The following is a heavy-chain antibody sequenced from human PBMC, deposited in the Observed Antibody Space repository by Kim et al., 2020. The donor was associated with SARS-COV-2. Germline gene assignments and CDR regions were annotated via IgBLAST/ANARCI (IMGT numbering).Heavy chain of an antibody. D-gene: IGHD3-10*01. Sequence: GGSLRLSCAASGFTFSSYAMSWVRQAPGKGLEWVSAISGSGGSTYYADSVKGRFTISRDNSKNTLYLQMNSLRAEDTAVYYCAKDRTYYYGSGSPSDNWFDPRGQGTLVTVSS. CDR2: ISGSGGST. CDR3: AKDRTYYYGSGSPSDNWFDP. CDR1: GFTFSSYA. J-gene: IGHJ5*02. V-gene: IGHV3-23*01.